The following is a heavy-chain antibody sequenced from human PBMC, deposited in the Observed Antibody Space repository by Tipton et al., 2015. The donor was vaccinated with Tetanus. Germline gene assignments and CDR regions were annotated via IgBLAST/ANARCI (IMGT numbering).Heavy chain of an antibody. CDR3: ARIGWLQQNKPAFDI. CDR2: VHYSGST. V-gene: IGHV4-59*13. J-gene: IGHJ3*02. Sequence: GLVKPSETLSLTCNVSGGSITSYYWSWIRQRPGRGLEWVGYVHYSGSTNYSPFLRSRVTLSVDTSKNQFSLKLSSVTAADTAVYYCARIGWLQQNKPAFDIWGQGTVVTVSS. CDR1: GGSITSYY. D-gene: IGHD6-19*01.